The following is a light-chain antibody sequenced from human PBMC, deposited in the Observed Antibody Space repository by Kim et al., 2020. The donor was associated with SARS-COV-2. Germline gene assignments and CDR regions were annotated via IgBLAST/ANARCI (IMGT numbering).Light chain of an antibody. J-gene: IGKJ1*01. CDR2: AAS. Sequence: SVGDRVTITCRASQSISSYLNSYQQKPGKAPTLLIYAASSLQSGVSSTFSGSGSGTDFTLTISSLQPEDFASYYCQQSYSTPPRTFGQGTKVDIK. V-gene: IGKV1-39*01. CDR1: QSISSY. CDR3: QQSYSTPPRT.